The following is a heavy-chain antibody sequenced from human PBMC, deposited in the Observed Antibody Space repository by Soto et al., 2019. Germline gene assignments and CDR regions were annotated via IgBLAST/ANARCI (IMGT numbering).Heavy chain of an antibody. CDR1: GGSISSYY. CDR2: IYYSGST. Sequence: QVQLQESGPGLVKPSETLSLTCTVSGGSISSYYWSWIRQPPGKGLEWIGYIYYSGSTNYNPSLKSRVTMSVDTSKNPFSLKLSSVTAADTAVYYCARHDGFGDVGKNFDYWGQGTLVTVSS. V-gene: IGHV4-59*08. D-gene: IGHD3-10*01. J-gene: IGHJ4*02. CDR3: ARHDGFGDVGKNFDY.